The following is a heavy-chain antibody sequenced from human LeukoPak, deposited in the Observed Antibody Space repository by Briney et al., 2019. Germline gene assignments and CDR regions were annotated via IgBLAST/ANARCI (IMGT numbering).Heavy chain of an antibody. CDR2: FDHEDGET. Sequence: GASVKVSCKVSGYTLTELSMHWVRQAPGKGLEWMGGFDHEDGETIYAQKFQGRVTMTRDTSISTAYMELSRLRSDDTAVYYCARGGLVIAVAGYNWFDPWGQGTLVTVSS. CDR3: ARGGLVIAVAGYNWFDP. J-gene: IGHJ5*02. CDR1: GYTLTELS. V-gene: IGHV1-24*01. D-gene: IGHD6-19*01.